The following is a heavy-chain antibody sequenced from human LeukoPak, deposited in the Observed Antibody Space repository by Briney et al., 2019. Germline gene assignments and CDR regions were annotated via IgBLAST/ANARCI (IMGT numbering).Heavy chain of an antibody. D-gene: IGHD3-22*01. J-gene: IGHJ4*02. Sequence: SETLSLTCTVSGGSFSGYYWSWIRQPPGKGLEWIGYISYSGSTNYKPSLKSRVTISLDASKNQFSLKLSSVTAADTAVYYCAGGGTYYYDSSGYYRGQGTLVTVSS. V-gene: IGHV4-59*01. CDR2: ISYSGST. CDR3: AGGGTYYYDSSGYY. CDR1: GGSFSGYY.